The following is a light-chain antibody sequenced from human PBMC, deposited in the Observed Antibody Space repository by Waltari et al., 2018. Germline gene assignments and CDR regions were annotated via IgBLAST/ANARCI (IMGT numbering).Light chain of an antibody. CDR3: QQYSSFPIT. J-gene: IGKJ5*01. Sequence: DIQMTQSPSTLSASMGDSVTITCRASQNIDTWLALYQQKPGNAPKLLIFKASNLESGVPSKFSGSGSGTEFTLTISTLEPDDFATYYCQQYSSFPITFGHGTRLEIK. V-gene: IGKV1-5*03. CDR1: QNIDTW. CDR2: KAS.